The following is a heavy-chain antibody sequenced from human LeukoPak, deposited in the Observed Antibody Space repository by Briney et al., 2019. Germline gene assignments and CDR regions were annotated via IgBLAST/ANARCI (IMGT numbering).Heavy chain of an antibody. CDR2: INPNSGGT. Sequence: GASVKVSCKASGYTFTGYYMHWVRQAPGQGLEWMGWINPNSGGTNYAQKFQGRVTMTRDTSISTAYMELSRLRSDDPAVYYCASQYGTSWYGGLDWFVPWGQETLVTVS. J-gene: IGHJ5*02. CDR1: GYTFTGYY. CDR3: ASQYGTSWYGGLDWFVP. V-gene: IGHV1-2*02. D-gene: IGHD6-13*01.